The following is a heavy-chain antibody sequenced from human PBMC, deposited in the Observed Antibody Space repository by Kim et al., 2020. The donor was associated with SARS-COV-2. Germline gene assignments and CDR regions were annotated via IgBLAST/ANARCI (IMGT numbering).Heavy chain of an antibody. D-gene: IGHD6-19*01. J-gene: IGHJ4*02. V-gene: IGHV3-30*04. CDR2: ISYDGNNK. CDR3: ARDEDSSGSPYYFDY. Sequence: VRQAPGKGLEWVAVISYDGNNKDYADSVKGRFTITRDNSKNTLYLQMNSLRAEDTAVYYCARDEDSSGSPYYFDYWGQGTLVTVSS.